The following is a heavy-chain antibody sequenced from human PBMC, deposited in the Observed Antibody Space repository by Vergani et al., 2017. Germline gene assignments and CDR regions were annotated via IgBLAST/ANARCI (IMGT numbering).Heavy chain of an antibody. CDR3: ARGTMVRGVVFDP. CDR2: IHHSGST. V-gene: IGHV4-4*02. J-gene: IGHJ5*02. CDR1: GDSISSNNW. Sequence: QVQLQESGPGLVKPSGTLSLTCAVSGDSISSNNWWSWVRQPPGKGLEWIGEIHHSGSTYYNPSLKSRVTISVDTSKNQFSLKLSSVTAADTAVYYCARGTMVRGVVFDPWGQGTLVTVSS. D-gene: IGHD3-10*01.